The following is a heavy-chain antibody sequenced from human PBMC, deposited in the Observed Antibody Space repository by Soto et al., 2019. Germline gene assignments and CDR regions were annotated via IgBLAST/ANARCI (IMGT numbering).Heavy chain of an antibody. V-gene: IGHV3-48*01. CDR3: VRDPEALDY. Sequence: EVQLVESGGALVQPGGSLRLSCVASGFTFSDYSMNWVRKTPGKGLEWIAYIYASGGTIYYADSVKGRFTISRDTAKSSLYLQMNSLRAEDTGVYYCVRDPEALDYWGQGTLVTVSS. CDR2: IYASGGTI. CDR1: GFTFSDYS. J-gene: IGHJ4*02.